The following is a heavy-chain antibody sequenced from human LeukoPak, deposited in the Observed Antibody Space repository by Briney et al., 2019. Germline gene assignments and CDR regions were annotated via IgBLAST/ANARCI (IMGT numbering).Heavy chain of an antibody. CDR3: ARGFRAARSWFDP. Sequence: SETLSLTCAVYGGSFSGYYWSWIRRPPGKGLEWIGEINHSGSTNCNPSLKSRVTISVDTSKNQFSLKLSSVTAADTAVYYCARGFRAARSWFDPWGQGTLVTVSS. V-gene: IGHV4-34*01. CDR1: GGSFSGYY. J-gene: IGHJ5*02. CDR2: INHSGST. D-gene: IGHD2-15*01.